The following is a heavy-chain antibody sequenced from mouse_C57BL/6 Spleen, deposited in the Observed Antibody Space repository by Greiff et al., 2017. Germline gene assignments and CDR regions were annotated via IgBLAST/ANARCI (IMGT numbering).Heavy chain of an antibody. Sequence: DVKLVESEGGLVQPGSSMKLSCTASGFTFSDYYMAWVRQVPEKGLEWVANINYDGSSTYYLDSLKSRFIISRDNAKNILYLQMSSLKSEDTATYYCARQLLGYFDYWGQGTTLTVSS. CDR2: INYDGSST. D-gene: IGHD3-1*01. J-gene: IGHJ2*01. CDR3: ARQLLGYFDY. CDR1: GFTFSDYY. V-gene: IGHV5-16*01.